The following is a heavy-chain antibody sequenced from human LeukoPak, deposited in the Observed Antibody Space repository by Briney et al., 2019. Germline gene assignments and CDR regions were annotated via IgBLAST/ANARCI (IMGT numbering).Heavy chain of an antibody. CDR1: GDTVTGYI. CDR2: TNVMMGIV. J-gene: IGHJ4*02. Sequence: SVKVSCRVSGDTVTGYIISWVRQAPGQGLEWVGRTNVMMGIVEYAQKFQGRVTMTRDMSTSTVYMELSSLRSEDTAVYYCARDTLGSTIAAAGIIDYWGQGTLVTVSS. D-gene: IGHD6-13*01. V-gene: IGHV1-69*10. CDR3: ARDTLGSTIAAAGIIDY.